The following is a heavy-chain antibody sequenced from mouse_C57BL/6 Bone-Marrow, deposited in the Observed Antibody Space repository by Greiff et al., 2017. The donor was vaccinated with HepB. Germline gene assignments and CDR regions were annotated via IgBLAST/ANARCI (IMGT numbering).Heavy chain of an antibody. CDR1: GYTFTSYW. D-gene: IGHD1-1*01. V-gene: IGHV1-69*01. CDR2: IDPSDSYT. Sequence: QVQLQQSGAELVMPGASVKLSCKASGYTFTSYWMHWVKQRPGQGLEWIGEIDPSDSYTNYNQKFKGKSTLTVDKSSSTAYMQLSSLTSEDSAVYYCARSLLLRYGPYYWGQGTTLTVSS. CDR3: ARSLLLRYGPYY. J-gene: IGHJ2*01.